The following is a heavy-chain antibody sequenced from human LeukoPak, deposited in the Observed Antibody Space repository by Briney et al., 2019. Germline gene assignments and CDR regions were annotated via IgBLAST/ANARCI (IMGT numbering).Heavy chain of an antibody. CDR3: AKTASGVTDSYFDY. D-gene: IGHD2-21*02. CDR2: ISGVDGTT. J-gene: IGHJ4*02. V-gene: IGHV3-23*01. CDR1: GFTFSSYS. Sequence: PGGSLRLSCAASGFTFSSYSMNWVRQAPGKGLEWVSAISGVDGTTYYADSVKGRFTISRDNSMNTLYLQMNSLRAEDTAAYYCAKTASGVTDSYFDYWGQGTLVTVSS.